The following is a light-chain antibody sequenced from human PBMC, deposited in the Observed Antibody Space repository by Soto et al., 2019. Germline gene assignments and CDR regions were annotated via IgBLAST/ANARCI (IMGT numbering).Light chain of an antibody. CDR3: LQDYYYPLS. J-gene: IGKJ4*01. CDR1: QAIQNH. Sequence: AIQVTQSPSSLSASVGDRVIITCRASQAIQNHLDWYQQKPGKAPKLLITAASNLESGVPSRFRGSGSGTGFTLTISSLQPEDFATYYCLQDYYYPLSFGGGTKVEIK. V-gene: IGKV1-6*01. CDR2: AAS.